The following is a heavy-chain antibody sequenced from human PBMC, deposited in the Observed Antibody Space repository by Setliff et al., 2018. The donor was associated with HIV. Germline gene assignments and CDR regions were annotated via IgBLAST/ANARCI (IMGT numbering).Heavy chain of an antibody. CDR1: GFTFSTSW. Sequence: GGSLRLSCAASGFTFSTSWMNWVRQAPGKGLVWVARINADSDTDIYYADSVRGRFTISRDNAKNSLYLQMNSLRAEDTAVYYCARSSGWLVDYWGQGTLVTVSS. D-gene: IGHD6-19*01. CDR3: ARSSGWLVDY. J-gene: IGHJ4*02. CDR2: INADSDTDI. V-gene: IGHV3-21*01.